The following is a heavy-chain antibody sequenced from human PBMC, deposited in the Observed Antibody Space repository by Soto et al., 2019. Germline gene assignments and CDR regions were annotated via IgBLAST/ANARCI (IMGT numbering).Heavy chain of an antibody. D-gene: IGHD6-13*01. CDR1: GYTFTSYG. J-gene: IGHJ3*02. V-gene: IGHV1-18*01. Sequence: ASVKVSCKASGYTFTSYGISWVRQAPGQGLEWMGWISAYNGNTNYAQKLQGRVTMTTDTSTSTAYMELRSLRSDDTAVYYCARDSAYRSSWYSDAFDIRGQGTMVTGSS. CDR3: ARDSAYRSSWYSDAFDI. CDR2: ISAYNGNT.